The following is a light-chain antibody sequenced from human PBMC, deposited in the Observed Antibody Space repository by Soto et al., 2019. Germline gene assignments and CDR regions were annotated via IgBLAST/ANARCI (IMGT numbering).Light chain of an antibody. Sequence: EIVMTQSPATLSVSPGETATLSCRASQSVSNKLVWYQQKPGQAPRLLIYDASTRATGVPARFSGSGSGTEITLIISSLQSEYFAVYYCQHQYEWVTFGGGTKVEI. V-gene: IGKV3-15*01. CDR3: QHQYEWVT. CDR1: QSVSNK. CDR2: DAS. J-gene: IGKJ4*01.